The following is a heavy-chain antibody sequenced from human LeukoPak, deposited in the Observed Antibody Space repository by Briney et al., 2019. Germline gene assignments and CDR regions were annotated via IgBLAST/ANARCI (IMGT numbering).Heavy chain of an antibody. CDR1: GGSFSGYY. CDR3: ARARGYSSSAVDY. Sequence: PSETLSLTCAVYGGSFSGYYWSWIRQPPGKGLEWIGEISHSGSTNYNPSLKSRVTISVDTSKNQFSLKLSSVTAADTAVYYCARARGYSSSAVDYWGQGTLVTVSS. V-gene: IGHV4-34*01. CDR2: ISHSGST. D-gene: IGHD6-6*01. J-gene: IGHJ4*02.